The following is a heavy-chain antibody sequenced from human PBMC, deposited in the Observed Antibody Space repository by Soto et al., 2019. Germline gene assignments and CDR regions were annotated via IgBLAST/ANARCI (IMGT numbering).Heavy chain of an antibody. J-gene: IGHJ6*02. V-gene: IGHV3-33*01. Sequence: GGSLRLSCAESGFTFSSYGMHWVRQAPGKGLEWVAVIWYDGSNKYYADSGKGRCTISRDNSKNTRYMQMKSLRAEDTAVYSCSSYIVATWGPYYYYGLDVWGQGTTVTV. CDR2: IWYDGSNK. CDR1: GFTFSSYG. D-gene: IGHD5-12*01. CDR3: SSYIVATWGPYYYYGLDV.